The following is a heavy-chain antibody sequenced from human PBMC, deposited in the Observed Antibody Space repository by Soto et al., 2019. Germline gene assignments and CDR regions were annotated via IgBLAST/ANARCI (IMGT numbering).Heavy chain of an antibody. CDR3: AGIAARLLDGMEV. J-gene: IGHJ6*02. V-gene: IGHV3-23*01. D-gene: IGHD6-6*01. Sequence: GGSLRLSCAASGFTSSSYAMSWVRQAPGKGLEWVSATSGSGGSTYYADSVKGRFTISRDNSKNTLYLQMNSLRAEDTAVYYCAGIAARLLDGMEVSGQGTTVTVSS. CDR2: TSGSGGST. CDR1: GFTSSSYA.